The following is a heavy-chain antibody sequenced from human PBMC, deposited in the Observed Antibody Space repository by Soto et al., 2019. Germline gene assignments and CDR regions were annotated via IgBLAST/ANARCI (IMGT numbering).Heavy chain of an antibody. J-gene: IGHJ4*02. D-gene: IGHD6-13*01. Sequence: HPGGSLRLSCAASGFTFSIYAMHWVRQAPGKGLEWVAVISYDGSNKYYADSVKGRFTISRDSSKNTLYLQMNSLRAEDTAVYYSAKVPSFGYSSSWGTGLFDYWGQGTLVTVSS. V-gene: IGHV3-30-3*01. CDR1: GFTFSIYA. CDR3: AKVPSFGYSSSWGTGLFDY. CDR2: ISYDGSNK.